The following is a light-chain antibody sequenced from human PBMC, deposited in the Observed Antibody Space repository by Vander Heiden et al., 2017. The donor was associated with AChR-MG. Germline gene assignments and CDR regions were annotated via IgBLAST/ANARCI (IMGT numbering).Light chain of an antibody. Sequence: DIQMTQSPSSLSASIGDRVTITCRASQSISSYLNWYQQKPGKAPKLLIYAASSSQSGVPSRFSGSGSGTDFTLIISSLQPEDFATYYCQQSYSTPRTFGQGTKLEIK. CDR2: AAS. V-gene: IGKV1-39*01. J-gene: IGKJ2*01. CDR3: QQSYSTPRT. CDR1: QSISSY.